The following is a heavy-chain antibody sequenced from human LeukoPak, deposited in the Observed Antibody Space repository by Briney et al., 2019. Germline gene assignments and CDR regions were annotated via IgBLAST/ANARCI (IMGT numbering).Heavy chain of an antibody. Sequence: PGGSLRLSCAASGFTFSSFSMNWVRQAPGKGLEWVSYISDNSITIYYADSVKGRFTISRDSAKNSLYLQMNSLRAEDTAVYYCARDIGPGYSSGFNWGQGTLVTVSS. CDR2: ISDNSITI. CDR3: ARDIGPGYSSGFN. CDR1: GFTFSSFS. D-gene: IGHD2-8*02. V-gene: IGHV3-48*01. J-gene: IGHJ4*02.